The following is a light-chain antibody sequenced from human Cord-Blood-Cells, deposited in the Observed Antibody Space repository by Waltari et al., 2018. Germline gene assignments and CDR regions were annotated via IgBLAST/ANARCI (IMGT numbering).Light chain of an antibody. CDR1: SSDVGGYNY. CDR3: ISYTSSSTLV. Sequence: QSALTQPASVSGSPGQSITISCTGTSSDVGGYNYVSWYQQHPGKAPKLMIYDVSNRPSGVSNRFSGSKSGNTASLTISALQAEDEADYYCISYTSSSTLVFGGGTKLTVL. V-gene: IGLV2-14*01. CDR2: DVS. J-gene: IGLJ2*01.